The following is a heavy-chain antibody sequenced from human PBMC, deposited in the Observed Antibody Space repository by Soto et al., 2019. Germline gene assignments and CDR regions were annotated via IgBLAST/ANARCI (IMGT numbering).Heavy chain of an antibody. V-gene: IGHV1-8*01. J-gene: IGHJ4*02. CDR3: ARGPYSSSSFDY. Sequence: ASVKVSCKASGYTFTSYDINWVRQATGQGLEWMGWMNPNSGNTDYAQKFQGRVTITRNNSISTAYMELSSLRSEDTAVYYCARGPYSSSSFDYWGQGTLVTVSS. CDR2: MNPNSGNT. CDR1: GYTFTSYD. D-gene: IGHD6-6*01.